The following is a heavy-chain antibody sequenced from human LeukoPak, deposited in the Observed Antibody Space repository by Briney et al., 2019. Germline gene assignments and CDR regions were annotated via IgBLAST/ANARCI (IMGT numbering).Heavy chain of an antibody. CDR3: ARLARNDFWSGYYYFDY. J-gene: IGHJ4*02. CDR2: MNPNSGNT. CDR1: GYTFTSYD. Sequence: ASVKVSCKASGYTFTSYDINWVRQATGQGLEWMGWMNPNSGNTGYARKFQGRVTMTRNTSISTAYMELSSLRSEDTAVYYCARLARNDFWSGYYYFDYWGQGTLVTVSS. V-gene: IGHV1-8*01. D-gene: IGHD3-3*01.